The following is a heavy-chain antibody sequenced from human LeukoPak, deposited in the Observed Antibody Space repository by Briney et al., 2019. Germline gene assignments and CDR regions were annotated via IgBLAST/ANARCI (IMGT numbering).Heavy chain of an antibody. CDR3: ARHMQRLGAYGSGSVTDFDY. D-gene: IGHD3-10*01. Sequence: GESLKISCKGSGYSFTSYWIGWVRQMPGKGLEWMGIIYPGDSDTRYSPSFQGQVTISADKSISTAYLQWSSLKASDTAMYYCARHMQRLGAYGSGSVTDFDYWGQGTLVTVSS. CDR1: GYSFTSYW. J-gene: IGHJ4*02. CDR2: IYPGDSDT. V-gene: IGHV5-51*01.